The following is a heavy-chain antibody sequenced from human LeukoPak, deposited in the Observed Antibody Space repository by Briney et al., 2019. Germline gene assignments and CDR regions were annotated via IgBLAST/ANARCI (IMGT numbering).Heavy chain of an antibody. Sequence: GGSLRHSCAASGFPFSSLSMNWVGPAPGEGLEWVSYISSNSRTIYYADSVKGRFTISRENSKNRLYLQMNSLRAEDTAVYYCARAEGYGGELDSWGQGTLVTVSS. CDR1: GFPFSSLS. CDR3: ARAEGYGGELDS. V-gene: IGHV3-48*01. CDR2: ISSNSRTI. D-gene: IGHD4-23*01. J-gene: IGHJ4*02.